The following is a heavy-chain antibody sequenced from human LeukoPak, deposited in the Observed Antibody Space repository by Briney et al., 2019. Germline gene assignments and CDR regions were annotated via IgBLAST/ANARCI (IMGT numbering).Heavy chain of an antibody. V-gene: IGHV4-59*05. CDR1: GTSISNYY. CDR3: ARVITIFGVVILMYFDY. CDR2: IYYSGST. D-gene: IGHD3-3*01. J-gene: IGHJ4*02. Sequence: SETLSLTCTVSGTSISNYYWSWIRQPPGKGLEWIGSIYYSGSTYYNPSLKSRVTISVDTSKNQFSLKLSSVTAADTAVYYCARVITIFGVVILMYFDYWGQGTLVTVSS.